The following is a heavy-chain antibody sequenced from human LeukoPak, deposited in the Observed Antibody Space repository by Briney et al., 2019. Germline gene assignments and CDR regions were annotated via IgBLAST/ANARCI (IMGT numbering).Heavy chain of an antibody. Sequence: GGCLRLSCAASGFTFSSYGMHWVRQAPGKGLEWVAVISYDGSNKYYADSVKGRFTISRDNSKSTLYLQMNSLRAEDTAVYYCAKELPQGFGELFYSSYFDYWGQGTLVTVSS. D-gene: IGHD3-10*01. J-gene: IGHJ4*02. CDR1: GFTFSSYG. V-gene: IGHV3-30*18. CDR3: AKELPQGFGELFYSSYFDY. CDR2: ISYDGSNK.